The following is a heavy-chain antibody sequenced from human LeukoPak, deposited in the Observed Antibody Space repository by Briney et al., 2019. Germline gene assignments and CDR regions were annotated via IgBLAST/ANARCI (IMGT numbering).Heavy chain of an antibody. D-gene: IGHD3-22*01. V-gene: IGHV1-8*03. CDR1: GYTFTSYD. CDR3: ASLKNYYDSSGYLVTDAFDI. Sequence: ASLKVSCTASGYTFTSYDINWVRQATGQGLECMGWMNPNSGSTDYAQKFQGRVTITRNTSISTAYMELRSLKSDDTAVYYCASLKNYYDSSGYLVTDAFDIWGQGTMVTVSS. J-gene: IGHJ3*02. CDR2: MNPNSGST.